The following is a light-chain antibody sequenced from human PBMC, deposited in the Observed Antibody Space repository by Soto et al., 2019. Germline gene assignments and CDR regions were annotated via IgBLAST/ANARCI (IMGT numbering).Light chain of an antibody. J-gene: IGLJ2*01. Sequence: QSVLTQPPSVYAAPGQKVTISCSGSSSNIESNYVSWYQQVPGTAPKLLIHDNNQRPSGVPDRFSGSKSGTSATLGITGLQTGDEADYYCGTWDSGLSGVVFGGGTQLTVL. CDR3: GTWDSGLSGVV. CDR1: SSNIESNY. CDR2: DNN. V-gene: IGLV1-51*01.